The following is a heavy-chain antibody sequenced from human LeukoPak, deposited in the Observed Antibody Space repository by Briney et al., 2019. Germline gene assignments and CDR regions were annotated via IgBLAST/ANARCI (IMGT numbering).Heavy chain of an antibody. J-gene: IGHJ4*02. CDR3: ARGYGDSPTAPFDY. CDR2: ISYDGSNK. D-gene: IGHD4-17*01. Sequence: PGGSLRLSSAASGFTVSSYAMHWVRQGPGKGLEWVAVISYDGSNKYYADSVKGRFTISRDNSKNTLYLQMNSLRAEDTAVYYCARGYGDSPTAPFDYWGQGTLVTVSS. CDR1: GFTVSSYA. V-gene: IGHV3-30-3*01.